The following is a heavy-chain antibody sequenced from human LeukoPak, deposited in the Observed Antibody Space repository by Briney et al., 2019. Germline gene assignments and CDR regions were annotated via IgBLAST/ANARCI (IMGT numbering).Heavy chain of an antibody. J-gene: IGHJ4*02. V-gene: IGHV3-64*01. CDR2: ISSNGDST. CDR3: ARGHHSSGWYANDY. D-gene: IGHD6-19*01. CDR1: GFIFSSYV. Sequence: GGSLRLSCAASGFIFSSYVMHWVRQAPGKGLEYVSAISSNGDSTYYANSVKGRFTISRDNSKNTLYLQMGSLRAEDMAVYYCARGHHSSGWYANDYWGQGTLVTVSS.